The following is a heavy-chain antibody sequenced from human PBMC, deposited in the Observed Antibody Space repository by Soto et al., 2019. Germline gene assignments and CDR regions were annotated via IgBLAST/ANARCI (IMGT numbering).Heavy chain of an antibody. CDR1: GDSVSSGTYY. CDR3: ARDMRYLYGMDV. J-gene: IGHJ6*02. V-gene: IGHV4-61*01. D-gene: IGHD1-20*01. CDR2: VHYSGSA. Sequence: QVQLQESGPGLVKPSETLSLTCSVSGDSVSSGTYYWGWIRQSPGKGLEWIGHVHYSGSANYNPSLKSRVTMSVHTSKNQFSLKLASVTAADTAVYFCARDMRYLYGMDVWGQGNTVTVSS.